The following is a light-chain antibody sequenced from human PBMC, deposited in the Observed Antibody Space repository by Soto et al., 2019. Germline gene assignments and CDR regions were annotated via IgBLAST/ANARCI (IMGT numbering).Light chain of an antibody. J-gene: IGKJ5*01. CDR3: QQSYTTPRIT. CDR2: AAS. V-gene: IGKV1-39*01. Sequence: IPITHSPSSLSASISDSVIITCRASQDIGTYLNWYQHKPGKAPKHLIYAASSLQTGVPSRFTGSGSGTEFTLTIDSLQPEDFATYYCQQSYTTPRITFGQGTRLEIK. CDR1: QDIGTY.